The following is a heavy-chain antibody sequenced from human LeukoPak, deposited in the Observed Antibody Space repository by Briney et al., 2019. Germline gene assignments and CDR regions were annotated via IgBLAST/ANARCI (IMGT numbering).Heavy chain of an antibody. J-gene: IGHJ6*02. CDR3: ARIAGNAGFYYYYGMDV. Sequence: PSETLSLTCAVYGGSFSGYYWSWIRQPPGKGLEWIGEINHSGSTNYNPSLKSRVTISVDTSKNQFSLKLSSVTAADTAVYYCARIAGNAGFYYYYGMDVWGQGTTVTVSS. D-gene: IGHD4-23*01. CDR1: GGSFSGYY. CDR2: INHSGST. V-gene: IGHV4-34*01.